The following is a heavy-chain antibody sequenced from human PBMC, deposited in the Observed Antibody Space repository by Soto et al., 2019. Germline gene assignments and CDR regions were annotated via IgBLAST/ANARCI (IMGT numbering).Heavy chain of an antibody. CDR1: AYTFTNYG. D-gene: IGHD3-22*01. J-gene: IGHJ5*02. V-gene: IGHV1-18*04. CDR3: ARAYHGSSFSRWFDP. CDR2: ISAYNGNT. Sequence: QVQLVQSGAEVKKPGASVKVSCKASAYTFTNYGISWVRQAPGPGLEWMGWISAYNGNTNYAQKFQDRLTMTPDTSTSTAYMELGSLRSDDTAVYYCARAYHGSSFSRWFDPWGQGTLVTVSS.